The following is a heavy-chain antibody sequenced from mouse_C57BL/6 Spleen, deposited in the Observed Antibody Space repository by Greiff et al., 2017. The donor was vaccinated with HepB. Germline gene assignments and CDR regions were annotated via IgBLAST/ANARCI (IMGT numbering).Heavy chain of an antibody. CDR2: IDPETGGT. V-gene: IGHV1-15*01. J-gene: IGHJ1*03. Sequence: AQLQQSGAELVRPGASVTLSCKASGYTFTDYEMHWVKQTPVHGLEWIGAIDPETGGTAYNQKFKGKAILTADKSSSTAYMELRSLTSEDSAVYYCTRDGSSYDWYFDVWGTGTTVTVSS. CDR3: TRDGSSYDWYFDV. D-gene: IGHD1-1*01. CDR1: GYTFTDYE.